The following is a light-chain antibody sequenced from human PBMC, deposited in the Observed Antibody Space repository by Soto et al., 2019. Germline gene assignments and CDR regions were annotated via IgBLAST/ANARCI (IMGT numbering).Light chain of an antibody. CDR2: GAS. V-gene: IGKV3-15*01. CDR3: QQYNNWPPYT. J-gene: IGKJ2*01. Sequence: EIVMTQSPATLSVSPGERVTLSCRASQSINSNLAWYQQKPGQAPRLLISGASTRATGIPARFSGSGSGTEFTLTISSLQSEDFAVYYCQQYNNWPPYTFGQGTKLEIK. CDR1: QSINSN.